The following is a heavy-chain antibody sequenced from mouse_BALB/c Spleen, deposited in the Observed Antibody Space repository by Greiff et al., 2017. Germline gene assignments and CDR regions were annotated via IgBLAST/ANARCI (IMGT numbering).Heavy chain of an antibody. D-gene: IGHD2-4*01. CDR2: IDPANGNT. Sequence: EVKLQESGAELVKPGASVKLSCTASGFNIKDTYMHWVKQRPEQGLERIGRIDPANGNTKYDPKFQGKATITADTSSNTAYLQLSSLTSEDTAVYYCARTFDYGGFAYWGQGTLVTVSA. CDR3: ARTFDYGGFAY. J-gene: IGHJ3*01. V-gene: IGHV14-3*02. CDR1: GFNIKDTY.